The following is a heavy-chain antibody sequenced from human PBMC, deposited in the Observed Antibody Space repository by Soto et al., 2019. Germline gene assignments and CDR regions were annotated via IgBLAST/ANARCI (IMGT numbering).Heavy chain of an antibody. Sequence: QVQLQESGPGLVKPSHTLSLTCTVSGGSISSGGYYWTWIRQHPGKGMEWIGYNYYSGITYYNPSLQSRVTISLDTSKTQFSLKLRSVTAADTAVYYCARGSSIAGLYYGMDVWGQGTTVTVSS. V-gene: IGHV4-31*03. D-gene: IGHD6-6*01. CDR1: GGSISSGGYY. J-gene: IGHJ6*02. CDR2: NYYSGIT. CDR3: ARGSSIAGLYYGMDV.